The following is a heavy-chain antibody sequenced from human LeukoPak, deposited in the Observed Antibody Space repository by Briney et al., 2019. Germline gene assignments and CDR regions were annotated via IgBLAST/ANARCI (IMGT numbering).Heavy chain of an antibody. CDR2: IYRGGTT. J-gene: IGHJ4*02. Sequence: GGSLRLSCAASGFNVSSNYMSWVRQAPGKGLEWVSVIYRGGTTYYADSVKGRFTISRDNSKKTVYLQMTRLRGEDTAVYSCTKDIRRGDNFGYDQFAYWGQGTLVTVSS. CDR3: TKDIRRGDNFGYDQFAY. D-gene: IGHD5-18*01. CDR1: GFNVSSNY. V-gene: IGHV3-53*05.